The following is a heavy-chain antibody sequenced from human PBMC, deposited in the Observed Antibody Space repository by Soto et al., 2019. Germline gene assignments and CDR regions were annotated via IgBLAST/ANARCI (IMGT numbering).Heavy chain of an antibody. CDR3: ARCPATVELDV. V-gene: IGHV3-48*03. Sequence: GGSLRLSSAASGFSFSAYEMNWVRQVPGKGLEWISYISYSAATIYYADSVKGRFTISRDNAKNSLYLQMNSLRAEDTAVYYCARCPATVELDVWGQGTTVTVSS. J-gene: IGHJ6*02. CDR1: GFSFSAYE. CDR2: ISYSAATI. D-gene: IGHD4-17*01.